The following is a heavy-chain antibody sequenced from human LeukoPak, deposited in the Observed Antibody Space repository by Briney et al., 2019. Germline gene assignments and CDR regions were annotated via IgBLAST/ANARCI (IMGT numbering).Heavy chain of an antibody. CDR3: YIPYYDTSAYKGY. CDR1: GFTFSSYA. D-gene: IGHD3-22*01. V-gene: IGHV3-23*01. J-gene: IGHJ4*02. Sequence: GGSLRLSCAASGFTFSSYAMSWVRQAPGKGLEWVSAISGSGGSTYYADSVKGRFTISRDNSKNTLYLQMNSLRAEDTAVYYCYIPYYDTSAYKGYWGQGTLVTVSS. CDR2: ISGSGGST.